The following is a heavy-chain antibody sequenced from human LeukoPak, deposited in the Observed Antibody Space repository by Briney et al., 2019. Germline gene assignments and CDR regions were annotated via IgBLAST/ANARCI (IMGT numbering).Heavy chain of an antibody. CDR1: GFTFSSYS. V-gene: IGHV3-21*01. Sequence: PGGSLRLSCAASGFTFSSYSMNWVRQAPGKGLEWVSSISSSSSYIYYADSVKGRFTISRDNAKSSLYLQMNSLRAEDTAVYYCARVTTVTSPYFDYWGQGTLVTVSS. D-gene: IGHD4-17*01. CDR2: ISSSSSYI. J-gene: IGHJ4*02. CDR3: ARVTTVTSPYFDY.